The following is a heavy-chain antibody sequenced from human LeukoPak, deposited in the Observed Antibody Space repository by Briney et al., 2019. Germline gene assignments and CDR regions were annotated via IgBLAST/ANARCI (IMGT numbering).Heavy chain of an antibody. CDR3: ARDRSRLGY. CDR2: TKPDGSEK. V-gene: IGHV3-7*01. CDR1: GFTFSSYW. D-gene: IGHD7-27*01. J-gene: IGHJ4*02. Sequence: PGGSLRLSCAASGFTFSSYWMSWVRQAPGKGLEWVANTKPDGSEKYHVDSVKGRFTISRDNAKDSLYLQMNSLRAEDTAVYYCARDRSRLGYWGQGTLVTVSS.